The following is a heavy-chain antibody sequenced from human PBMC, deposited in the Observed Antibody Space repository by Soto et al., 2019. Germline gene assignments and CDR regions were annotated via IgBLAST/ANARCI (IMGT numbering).Heavy chain of an antibody. Sequence: PGESLKISCKGSGYSFTSYWISWVRQMPGKGLEWMGRIDPSDSYTNYSPSFQGHVTISADKSISTAYLQWSSLKASDTAMYYCAIEVGRSNQFDLWGQGTMVTVSS. V-gene: IGHV5-10-1*01. D-gene: IGHD6-13*01. J-gene: IGHJ5*02. CDR3: AIEVGRSNQFDL. CDR2: IDPSDSYT. CDR1: GYSFTSYW.